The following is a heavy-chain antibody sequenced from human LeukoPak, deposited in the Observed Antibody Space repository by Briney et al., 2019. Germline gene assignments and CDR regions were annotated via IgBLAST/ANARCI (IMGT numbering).Heavy chain of an antibody. CDR1: GFTFSNYW. CDR3: VRSAFHAGSGNYYDY. D-gene: IGHD3-22*01. Sequence: GGSLRLSCAASGFTFSNYWIHWVRQAPGKGLVWVSRIDNAGNITTYADSVKGRFTISRDNAENTLYLQMSSLRVEDTAVYYCVRSAFHAGSGNYYDYWGQGTLVTVSS. CDR2: IDNAGNIT. V-gene: IGHV3-74*03. J-gene: IGHJ4*02.